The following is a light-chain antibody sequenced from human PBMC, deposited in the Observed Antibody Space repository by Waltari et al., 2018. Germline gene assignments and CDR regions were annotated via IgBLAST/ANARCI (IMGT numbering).Light chain of an antibody. V-gene: IGLV4-69*01. CDR1: SGHSSNI. CDR3: QTGGHGTWV. J-gene: IGLJ3*02. CDR2: VNSDGSH. Sequence: QLVLPHSPSSSASLGASLKLTCTLSSGHSSNIIAWHQQQPEKGPRYLMKVNSDGSHSKGDEIPDRFSGSSSGAERYLTISSLQSEDEADYYCQTGGHGTWVFGGGTKLTVL.